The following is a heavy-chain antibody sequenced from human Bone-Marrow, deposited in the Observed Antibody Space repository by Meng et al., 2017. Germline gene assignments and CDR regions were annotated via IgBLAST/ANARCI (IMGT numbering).Heavy chain of an antibody. Sequence: GESLKISCAASGFTFSSYSMNWVRQAPGKGLEWVSSISSSSSYIYYADSVKGRFTISRDNAKNSLYLQMNSLRAEDTAVYYCARNGPRPLYFDWLLYFDYWGQGTLVTVSS. CDR1: GFTFSSYS. V-gene: IGHV3-21*01. J-gene: IGHJ4*02. CDR2: ISSSSSYI. D-gene: IGHD3-9*01. CDR3: ARNGPRPLYFDWLLYFDY.